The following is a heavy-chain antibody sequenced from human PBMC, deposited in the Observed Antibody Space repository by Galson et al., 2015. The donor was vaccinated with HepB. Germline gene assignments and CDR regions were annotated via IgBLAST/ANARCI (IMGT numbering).Heavy chain of an antibody. J-gene: IGHJ4*02. V-gene: IGHV3-48*01. Sequence: SLRLSCAASGFTFSSYSMNWVRQAPGKGLEWVSYISSSSTTINYADSLKGRFTISRDNAKNSLYPQMNSLRAEDTAVYYCARGLLGISNYWGQGTLVTVSP. CDR2: ISSSSTTI. CDR1: GFTFSSYS. CDR3: ARGLLGISNY. D-gene: IGHD2/OR15-2a*01.